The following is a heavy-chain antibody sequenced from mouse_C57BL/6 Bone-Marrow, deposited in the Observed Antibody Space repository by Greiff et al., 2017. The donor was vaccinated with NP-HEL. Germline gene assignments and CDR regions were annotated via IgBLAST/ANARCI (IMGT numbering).Heavy chain of an antibody. CDR2: IHPNSGST. Sequence: QVQLKQPGAELVKPGASVKLSCKASGYTFTSYWMHWVKQRPGQGLEWIGMIHPNSGSTNYNEKFKSKATLTVDKSSSTAYMQLSSLTSEDSAVYYCASYYGSSPFDYWGQGTTLTVSS. CDR3: ASYYGSSPFDY. V-gene: IGHV1-64*01. CDR1: GYTFTSYW. J-gene: IGHJ2*01. D-gene: IGHD1-1*01.